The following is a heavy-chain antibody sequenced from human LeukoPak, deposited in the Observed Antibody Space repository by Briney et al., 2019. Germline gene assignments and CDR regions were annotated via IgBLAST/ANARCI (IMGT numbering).Heavy chain of an antibody. CDR1: GFTFSTFA. CDR3: ATYRQVLLPFES. V-gene: IGHV3-23*01. CDR2: IFPSGGEI. J-gene: IGHJ4*02. D-gene: IGHD5-18*01. Sequence: GGSLRLSCAASGFTFSTFAMIWVRQPPGKGLEWVSSIFPSGGEIHYADSVRGQFTISRDSSKSILSLQMNSLRAKDTAIYYCATYRQVLLPFESWGQGTLVTVSS.